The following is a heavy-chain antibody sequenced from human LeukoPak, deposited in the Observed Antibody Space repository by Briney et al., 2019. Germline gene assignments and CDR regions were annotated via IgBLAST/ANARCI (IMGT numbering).Heavy chain of an antibody. D-gene: IGHD2-15*01. CDR1: GFTFSNYA. J-gene: IGHJ5*02. CDR2: ISGGGAST. CDR3: AKARGFCSGGSCYNPFDP. V-gene: IGHV3-23*01. Sequence: PGGSLRLSCAASGFTFSNYAMTWVRQAPGKGLEWVSAISGGGASTFYADSVKGRFTISRDNSKNTLYLQMNSLRGEDTAVYYCAKARGFCSGGSCYNPFDPWGQGTLVTVSS.